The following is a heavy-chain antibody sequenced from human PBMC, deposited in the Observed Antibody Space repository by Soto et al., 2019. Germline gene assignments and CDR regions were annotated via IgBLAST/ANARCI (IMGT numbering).Heavy chain of an antibody. D-gene: IGHD3-22*01. CDR2: IMPIFRAP. V-gene: IGHV1-69*13. J-gene: IGHJ4*02. Sequence: SVKVSCKASGGAFSDYAFSWVRQAPGQGLEWLGWIMPIFRAPDYAQKFQGRVTITADEFTRTAYMEMNSLRAEDTAVYYCAIRASYYDSSGYFDYWGQGTLVTVSS. CDR1: GGAFSDYA. CDR3: AIRASYYDSSGYFDY.